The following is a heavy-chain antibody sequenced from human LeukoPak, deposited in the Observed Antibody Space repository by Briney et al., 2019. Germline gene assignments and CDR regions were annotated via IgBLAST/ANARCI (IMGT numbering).Heavy chain of an antibody. CDR2: IYHSGST. CDR1: GYSINSGYY. D-gene: IGHD5-12*01. V-gene: IGHV4-38-2*02. Sequence: SETLSLTCTVSGYSINSGYYWGWIRQPPGQGLEWIGSIYHSGSTYYNPSLKSRVTISVDTSKNQFSLKLSSVTAADTAVYYCARSLGGYDLFYYYYYMDVWGKGTTVTVSS. CDR3: ARSLGGYDLFYYYYYMDV. J-gene: IGHJ6*03.